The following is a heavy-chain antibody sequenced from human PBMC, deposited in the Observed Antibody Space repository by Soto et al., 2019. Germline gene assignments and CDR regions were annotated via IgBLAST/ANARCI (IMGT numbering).Heavy chain of an antibody. CDR2: TDYSGNT. CDR3: AMAVGDPLYSLDY. Sequence: QVQLQESGPGLVRPSATLSLTCTVSSDSISSYYWIWIRQSPGQGLEWIGYTDYSGNTNNNPGITGRVTISGDTSKNQFSVRLSSLTASDTAVYYFAMAVGDPLYSLDYWGQGPLVTVSS. V-gene: IGHV4-59*08. CDR1: SDSISSYY. J-gene: IGHJ4*02. D-gene: IGHD6-19*01.